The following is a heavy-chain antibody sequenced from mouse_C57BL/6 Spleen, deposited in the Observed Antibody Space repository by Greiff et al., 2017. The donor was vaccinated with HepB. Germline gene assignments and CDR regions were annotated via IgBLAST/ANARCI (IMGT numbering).Heavy chain of an antibody. CDR2: IDPENGDT. V-gene: IGHV14-4*01. CDR3: TPSYFDY. Sequence: EVQLQQSGAELVRPGASVKLSCTASGFNIKDDYMHWVKQRPEQGLEWIGWIDPENGDTEYASKFQGKATITADTSSNTAYLQLSSLTSEDTAVYCCTPSYFDYWGQGTTLTVSS. J-gene: IGHJ2*01. CDR1: GFNIKDDY.